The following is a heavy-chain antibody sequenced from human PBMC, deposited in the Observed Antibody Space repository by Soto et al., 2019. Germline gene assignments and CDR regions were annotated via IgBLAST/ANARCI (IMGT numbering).Heavy chain of an antibody. CDR2: ISYDGSNK. V-gene: IGHV3-30*18. CDR3: AKDSRRSSSKGSSFDY. D-gene: IGHD6-6*01. Sequence: QVQLVESGGGVVQPGRSLRLSCAASGFTFSSYGMHWVRQAPGKGLEWVAVISYDGSNKYYADSVKGRFTISRDNSKNPLYLQMNSLRAEDTAVYYCAKDSRRSSSKGSSFDYWGQGTLVTVSS. CDR1: GFTFSSYG. J-gene: IGHJ4*02.